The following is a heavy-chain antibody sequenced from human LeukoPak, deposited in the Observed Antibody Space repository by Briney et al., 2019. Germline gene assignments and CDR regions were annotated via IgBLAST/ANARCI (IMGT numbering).Heavy chain of an antibody. D-gene: IGHD5-18*01. J-gene: IGHJ5*02. Sequence: GGSLRLSCAASGFAFNTYWMHWVRQAPGTGLVWVSRINGDGSSTSYADFVKGRFTISRDNAKNTLYLRMNSLRAEETAIYYCARDKGYSIDQWGQGTLVTVSS. CDR1: GFAFNTYW. CDR2: INGDGSST. V-gene: IGHV3-74*01. CDR3: ARDKGYSIDQ.